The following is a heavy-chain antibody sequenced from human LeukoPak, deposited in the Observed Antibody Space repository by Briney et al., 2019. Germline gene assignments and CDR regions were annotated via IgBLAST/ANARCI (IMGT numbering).Heavy chain of an antibody. J-gene: IGHJ4*02. CDR1: GDSISSYY. Sequence: SETLSLTCTVSGDSISSYYWSWLRQPPGKGLEWLGYIYYSGSTNYNPSLKSRVTISVDTSKNQFSLKLSSVTAADTAVYYCARGGYSYGYVGYWGQGTLVTVSS. CDR2: IYYSGST. D-gene: IGHD5-18*01. V-gene: IGHV4-59*01. CDR3: ARGGYSYGYVGY.